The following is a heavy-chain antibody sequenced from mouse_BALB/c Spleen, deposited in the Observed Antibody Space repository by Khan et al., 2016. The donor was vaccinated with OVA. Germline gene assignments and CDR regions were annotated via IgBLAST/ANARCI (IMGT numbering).Heavy chain of an antibody. CDR1: GYSFTSYY. CDR2: IDPFNGGT. V-gene: IGHV1S135*01. Sequence: VQLQQPGPELMKPGASVKISCKASGYSFTSYYIHWVKQSHGKSLEWIGYIDPFNGGTSYNQKFKGKATLTLDKSSSTAYLHLSSLTSEDSAVYFCARGGLGLRAYAMDYRGQGTSVTVSS. J-gene: IGHJ4*01. CDR3: ARGGLGLRAYAMDY. D-gene: IGHD3-1*01.